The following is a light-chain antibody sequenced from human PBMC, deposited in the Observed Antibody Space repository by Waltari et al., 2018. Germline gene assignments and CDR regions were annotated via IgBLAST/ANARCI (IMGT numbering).Light chain of an antibody. Sequence: QSALTQPRSVSGSPGQSVTLSCTGTSSDVGGYSSVSWYQQHPGKAPKLMIYDVRRRPSGVPDRFSGSKSGNTASLTISGLQAEDEAEYDCCSYAGSYTWVFGGGTKLTVL. J-gene: IGLJ3*02. CDR2: DVR. CDR3: CSYAGSYTWV. V-gene: IGLV2-11*01. CDR1: SSDVGGYSS.